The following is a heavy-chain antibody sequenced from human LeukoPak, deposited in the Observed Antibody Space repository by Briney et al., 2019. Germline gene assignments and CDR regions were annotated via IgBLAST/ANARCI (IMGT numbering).Heavy chain of an antibody. J-gene: IGHJ5*02. Sequence: SGPTLATPTQTLTLTFTFSGLSLSTSGVGVGWIRQPPVKSLEWLALIYWTDDKRYSPSLKSRLTITTNTSKHHVVLTMPKMDPVDTATHYCAHSPPTAAALDNWFDPWRQGTLVTVCS. CDR3: AHSPPTAAALDNWFDP. CDR2: IYWTDDK. CDR1: GLSLSTSGVG. D-gene: IGHD4-11*01. V-gene: IGHV2-5*01.